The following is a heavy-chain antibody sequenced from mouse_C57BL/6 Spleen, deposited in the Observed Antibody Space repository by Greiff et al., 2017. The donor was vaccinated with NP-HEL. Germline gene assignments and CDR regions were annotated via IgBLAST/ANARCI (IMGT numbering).Heavy chain of an antibody. CDR2: IYPGGGYT. V-gene: IGHV1-63*01. J-gene: IGHJ4*01. Sequence: VQLQESGAELVRPGTSVKMSCKASGYTFTNYWIGWAKQRPGHGLEWIGDIYPGGGYTNYNEKFKGKATLTADKSSSTAYMQFSSLTSEDSAIYYCARSQLGPYYYAMDYWGQGTSVTVSS. CDR1: GYTFTNYW. D-gene: IGHD4-1*02. CDR3: ARSQLGPYYYAMDY.